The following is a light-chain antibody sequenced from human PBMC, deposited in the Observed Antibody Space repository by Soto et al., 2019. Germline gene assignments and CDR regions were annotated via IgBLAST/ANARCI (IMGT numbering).Light chain of an antibody. CDR1: SSNIKTNG. V-gene: IGLV1-44*01. CDR3: SSWDDSLNGLI. CDR2: SNS. Sequence: QSVLAQPPSASGTPGQTVTISCSGGSSNIKTNGVSWYQQVPGAAPKLLIYSNSQRPSGAPDRFSGSKSGNSASLAISGLQSEDEATYHCSSWDDSLNGLIFGGGTKVTVL. J-gene: IGLJ2*01.